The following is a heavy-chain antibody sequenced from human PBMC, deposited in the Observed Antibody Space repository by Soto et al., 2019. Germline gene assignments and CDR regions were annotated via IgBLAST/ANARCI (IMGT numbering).Heavy chain of an antibody. D-gene: IGHD3-3*01. CDR2: ISSSSSTI. V-gene: IGHV3-48*01. CDR3: ARDRGGTIFGVVTARGYYMDV. Sequence: PGGSLRLSCAASGFTFSSYSMNWVRQAPGKGLEWVSYISSSSSTIYYADSVKGRFTISRDNAKNSLYLQMNSLRAEDTAVYYCARDRGGTIFGVVTARGYYMDVWGKGTTVTVSS. CDR1: GFTFSSYS. J-gene: IGHJ6*03.